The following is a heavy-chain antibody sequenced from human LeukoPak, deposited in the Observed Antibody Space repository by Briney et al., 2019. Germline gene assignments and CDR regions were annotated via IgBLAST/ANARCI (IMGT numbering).Heavy chain of an antibody. J-gene: IGHJ3*02. Sequence: ASVKVSCKASGYTFTGYYMHWVRQAPGQGLEWMGWINPNSGGTNYAQKFQGRVTMTRDTSISTAYMELSRLRSDDTAMYYCARGGPGYSYGAWDDAFDIWGQGTMVTVSS. D-gene: IGHD5-18*01. CDR3: ARGGPGYSYGAWDDAFDI. V-gene: IGHV1-2*02. CDR1: GYTFTGYY. CDR2: INPNSGGT.